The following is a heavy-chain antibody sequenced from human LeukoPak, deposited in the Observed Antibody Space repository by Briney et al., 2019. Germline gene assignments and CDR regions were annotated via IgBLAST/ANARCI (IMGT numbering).Heavy chain of an antibody. Sequence: GQSLRLSCAASGFTFTDYWIHWVRQAPGKGLVWVSRIDSDGSTRNYADSVDGRFTISRDNAKNTVYLQMSSLRAEDKAVYYCVRGWVSCDITLNWGQGIMVTVSS. CDR3: VRGWVSCDITLN. J-gene: IGHJ3*01. V-gene: IGHV3-74*01. CDR2: IDSDGSTR. D-gene: IGHD3-22*01. CDR1: GFTFTDYW.